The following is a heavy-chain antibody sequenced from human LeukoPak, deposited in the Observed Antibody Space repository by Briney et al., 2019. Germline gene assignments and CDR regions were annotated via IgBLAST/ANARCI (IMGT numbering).Heavy chain of an antibody. Sequence: EASVTVSCKASGGTFSSYAISWVRQAPGQGLEWMGGIIPIFGTANYAQKFQGRVTITADESTSTAYMELSSLRSEDTAVYYCAWGTGYCSSTSCSSYYFDYWGQGTLVTVSS. CDR3: AWGTGYCSSTSCSSYYFDY. CDR2: IIPIFGTA. D-gene: IGHD2-2*01. CDR1: GGTFSSYA. J-gene: IGHJ4*02. V-gene: IGHV1-69*13.